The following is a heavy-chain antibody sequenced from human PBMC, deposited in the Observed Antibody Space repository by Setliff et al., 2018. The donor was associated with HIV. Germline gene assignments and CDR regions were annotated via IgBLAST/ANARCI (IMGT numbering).Heavy chain of an antibody. CDR3: ARIVRWELVATSTFFYYYMDV. CDR2: IYYTGNT. Sequence: TLSLTCTVSGASISSSSHHWAWIRQPPGKGLEYIGNIYYTGNTHHNPSLESRVATSVDTSKNQFSLKLSSVTAADTAVYYCARIVRWELVATSTFFYYYMDVWGKGTTVTVSS. D-gene: IGHD1-26*01. J-gene: IGHJ6*03. CDR1: GASISSSSHH. V-gene: IGHV4-39*01.